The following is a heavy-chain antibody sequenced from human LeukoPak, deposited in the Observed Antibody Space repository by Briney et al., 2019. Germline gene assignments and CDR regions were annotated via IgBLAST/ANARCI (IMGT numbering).Heavy chain of an antibody. D-gene: IGHD6-19*01. CDR3: ARDPEYSSVGYYFDY. CDR2: ISSSSSTI. CDR1: GFTFSSYS. V-gene: IGHV3-48*01. Sequence: GGSLRLSCAASGFTFSSYSMNWVRQAPGKGLEWVSYISSSSSTIYYADSVKGRFTISRDNAKNSLYLQMNSLRAEDTALYYCARDPEYSSVGYYFDYWGQGTLVTVSS. J-gene: IGHJ4*02.